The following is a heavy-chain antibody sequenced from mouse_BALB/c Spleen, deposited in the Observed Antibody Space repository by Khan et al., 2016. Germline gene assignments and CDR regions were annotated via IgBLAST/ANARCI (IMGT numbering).Heavy chain of an antibody. D-gene: IGHD1-1*01. V-gene: IGHV5-17*02. CDR1: GFTFSSFG. CDR2: ISSVSSTI. J-gene: IGHJ4*01. Sequence: EVELVESGGGLVQPGGSRKLSCAASGFTFSSFGMHWVRQAPEKGLEWVAYISSVSSTIYYADTVKGRFTISRDNPKNTLFLQMTSLRSEDTAMYYFARRGFYYCVSGCHYYGVDYWGQGTSVTVSS. CDR3: ARRGFYYCVSGCHYYGVDY.